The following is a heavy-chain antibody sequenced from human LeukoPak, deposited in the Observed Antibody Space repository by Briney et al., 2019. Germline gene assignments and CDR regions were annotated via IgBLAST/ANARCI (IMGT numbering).Heavy chain of an antibody. J-gene: IGHJ6*03. CDR2: ISYDGSDK. CDR1: GFTFSSYA. Sequence: GGSLRLSCAASGFTFSSYAMHWVRQAPGKGLEWVAIISYDGSDKYYADSVKGRFSISRDNSKNTLYLQMNSLRAEDTAVYYCARGIHYGSAMDVWGKGTTVTVSS. V-gene: IGHV3-30*04. CDR3: ARGIHYGSAMDV. D-gene: IGHD3-10*01.